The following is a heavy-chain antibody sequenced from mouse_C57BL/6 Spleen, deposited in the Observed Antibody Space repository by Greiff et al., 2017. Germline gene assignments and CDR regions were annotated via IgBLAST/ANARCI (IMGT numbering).Heavy chain of an antibody. V-gene: IGHV1-69*01. J-gene: IGHJ3*01. D-gene: IGHD3-3*01. CDR1: GCTFTSYW. CDR2: IDPSDSYT. Sequence: QVQLQQPGAELVMPGASVKLSCKASGCTFTSYWMHWVKQRPGQGLEWIGEIDPSDSYTNYNQKFTGKSTLTVDKSSSTAYMQLSSLTSEDSAVYYCAIGDWFAYWGQGTLVTVSA. CDR3: AIGDWFAY.